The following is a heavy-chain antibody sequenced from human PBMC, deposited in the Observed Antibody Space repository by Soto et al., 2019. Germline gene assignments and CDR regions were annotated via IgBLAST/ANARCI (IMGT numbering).Heavy chain of an antibody. CDR1: GFNFGSFA. D-gene: IGHD1-26*01. J-gene: IGHJ4*02. Sequence: PGGSLRLSCAASGFNFGSFAMAWVRQAPGKGLEWVSTISGSGGTTDYADSVKGRFTVSRDKSKNTLYLQMNSLRAEDAAVYYCAKRAGFSGSYFDYWGQGTLVTVSS. V-gene: IGHV3-23*01. CDR3: AKRAGFSGSYFDY. CDR2: ISGSGGTT.